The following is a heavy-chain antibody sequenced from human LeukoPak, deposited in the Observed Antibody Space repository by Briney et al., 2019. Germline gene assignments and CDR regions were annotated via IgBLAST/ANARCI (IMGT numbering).Heavy chain of an antibody. CDR2: IWYEGSNK. Sequence: PGGSLRLSCAASGFTFSSYVMHWVRQAPGKGLEGVAVIWYEGSNKYYADSVKGRFTISRDNSKNPLYLQMNSLRAEDTAVYYCAKDSIVATITGFFDYWGQGTLVTVSS. D-gene: IGHD5-12*01. J-gene: IGHJ4*02. CDR3: AKDSIVATITGFFDY. V-gene: IGHV3-33*06. CDR1: GFTFSSYV.